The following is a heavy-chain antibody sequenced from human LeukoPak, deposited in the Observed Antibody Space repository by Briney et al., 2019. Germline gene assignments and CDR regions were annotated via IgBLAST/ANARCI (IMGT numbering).Heavy chain of an antibody. CDR3: ARDPLYTNSPPSYFDY. CDR2: ISYDGTNK. J-gene: IGHJ4*02. Sequence: RRSLRLSCAASGFTFSSYAMNWVRQAPGKGLEWVAIISYDGTNKDYADSVKGRFTISRDNSRNTLYLQMNSLRAEDTAVYHCARDPLYTNSPPSYFDYWGQGTLSPSPQ. V-gene: IGHV3-30-3*01. CDR1: GFTFSSYA. D-gene: IGHD2-2*02.